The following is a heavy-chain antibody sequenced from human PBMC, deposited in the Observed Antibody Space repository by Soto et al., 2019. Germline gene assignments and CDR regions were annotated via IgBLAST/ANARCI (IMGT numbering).Heavy chain of an antibody. V-gene: IGHV4-39*07. CDR3: ARYKMLYSSFWRGNWFDP. Sequence: PSETLSLTCTVSGGSISSGGYYWSWIRQPPGKGLEWIGEINHSGSTNYNPSLKSRVTISVDTSKNQFSLKLSSVTAADTAVYYCARYKMLYSSFWRGNWFDPWGQGTLVTVSS. D-gene: IGHD6-6*01. CDR1: GGSISSGGYY. J-gene: IGHJ5*02. CDR2: INHSGST.